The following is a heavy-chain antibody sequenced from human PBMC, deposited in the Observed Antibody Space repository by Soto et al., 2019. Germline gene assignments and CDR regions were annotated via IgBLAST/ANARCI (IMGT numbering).Heavy chain of an antibody. D-gene: IGHD4-4*01. CDR3: ARARRAPRYSNTRYYFDY. J-gene: IGHJ4*02. CDR1: GFTFSDYY. Sequence: PGGSLRLSCAASGFTFSDYYMSWIRQAPGKGLEWVSYISSSGSTIYYADSVKGRFTISRDNAKNSLYLQMNSLRAEDTAVYYCARARRAPRYSNTRYYFDYWGQGTLVTVSS. CDR2: ISSSGSTI. V-gene: IGHV3-11*01.